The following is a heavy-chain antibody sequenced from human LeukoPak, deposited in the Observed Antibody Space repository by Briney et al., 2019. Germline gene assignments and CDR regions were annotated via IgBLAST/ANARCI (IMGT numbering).Heavy chain of an antibody. Sequence: PSETLSLTCTVSGGSISSYYWSWIRQPPGKGLEWIGYIYYSGSTDYNPSLKSRVTISVDTSKNQFSLKLNSVTAADTAVYYCARVRRDYGIYFDYWGQGTLVTVSS. D-gene: IGHD4-17*01. V-gene: IGHV4-59*01. J-gene: IGHJ4*02. CDR1: GGSISSYY. CDR2: IYYSGST. CDR3: ARVRRDYGIYFDY.